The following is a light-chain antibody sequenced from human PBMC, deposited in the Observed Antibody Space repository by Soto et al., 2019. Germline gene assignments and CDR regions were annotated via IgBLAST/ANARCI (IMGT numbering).Light chain of an antibody. CDR1: QSISSW. CDR3: QQSYSSPPT. Sequence: DIQMTQSPSTLSASVEDRVTITCRASQSISSWLAWYQQKPGKAPKLLIYKASNLESGVPSRFSGSGSGTEFTLTISSLQPEDFATYYCQQSYSSPPTFGQGTKVAIK. J-gene: IGKJ1*01. CDR2: KAS. V-gene: IGKV1-5*03.